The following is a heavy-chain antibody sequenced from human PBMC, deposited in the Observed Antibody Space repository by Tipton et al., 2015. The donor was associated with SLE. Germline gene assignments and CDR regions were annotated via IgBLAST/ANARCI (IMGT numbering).Heavy chain of an antibody. Sequence: TLSLTCTVSGGSISSGDYYWSWIRQPPGKGLEWIGYIYYSGSTNYNPSLKSRVTISVDTSKNQFSLKLSPVNAADTAVYYCARLIAAAGLVDYWGQRTLVTVSS. CDR1: GGSISSGDYY. CDR2: IYYSGST. D-gene: IGHD6-13*01. CDR3: ARLIAAAGLVDY. J-gene: IGHJ4*02. V-gene: IGHV4-61*08.